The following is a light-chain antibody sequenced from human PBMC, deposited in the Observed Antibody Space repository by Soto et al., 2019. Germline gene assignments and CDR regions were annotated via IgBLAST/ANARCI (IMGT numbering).Light chain of an antibody. CDR2: DAS. V-gene: IGKV3-11*01. J-gene: IGKJ4*01. CDR1: QSVSIY. CDR3: QQRSNWPFT. Sequence: EIVLTQSPATLSLSPGERATLSCRASQSVSIYLAWYQQKPGQAPRLLIYDASNRATGIPARFSGSGSGTDFTLTISSLEPEDFAVYYCQQRSNWPFTFGGGTKVDIK.